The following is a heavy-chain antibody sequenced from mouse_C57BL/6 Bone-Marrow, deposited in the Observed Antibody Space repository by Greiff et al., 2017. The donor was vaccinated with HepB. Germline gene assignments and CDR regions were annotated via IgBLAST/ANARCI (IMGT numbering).Heavy chain of an antibody. J-gene: IGHJ1*03. Sequence: VQLQQPGAELVKPGASVKVSCKASGYTFTSYWMHWVKQRPGQGLEWIGRIHPSDSDTNYNQKFKGKATLTVDKSSSTAYMQLNSLTSEDSAVYYGAIAGYYGSSYWYFDVWGTGTTVTVSS. D-gene: IGHD1-1*01. CDR1: GYTFTSYW. CDR2: IHPSDSDT. CDR3: AIAGYYGSSYWYFDV. V-gene: IGHV1-74*01.